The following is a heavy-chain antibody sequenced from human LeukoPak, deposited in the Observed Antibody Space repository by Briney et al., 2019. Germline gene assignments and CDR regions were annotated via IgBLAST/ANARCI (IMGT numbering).Heavy chain of an antibody. CDR2: INHSGSA. CDR1: GCSFYGYY. D-gene: IGHD1-7*01. J-gene: IGHJ5*02. Sequence: SVTLSLKCSVYGCSFYGYYWMWLPHPPGRGRVGSREINHSGSANYNTFLKSRVTISVHTSKNQFSLKLSSLTAADTAVYYCARVGLLWIYYNWFDPWGQGTLVTASS. V-gene: IGHV4-34*01. CDR3: ARVGLLWIYYNWFDP.